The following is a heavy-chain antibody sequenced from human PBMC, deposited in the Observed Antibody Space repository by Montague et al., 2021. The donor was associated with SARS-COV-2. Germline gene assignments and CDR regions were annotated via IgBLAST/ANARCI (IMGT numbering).Heavy chain of an antibody. CDR1: GGSISTSNW. CDR3: ARFSGIAVRRPFDY. V-gene: IGHV4-4*02. D-gene: IGHD6-6*01. CDR2: IYHNGTS. J-gene: IGHJ4*02. Sequence: SETLSLTCAVSGGSISTSNWCNWVRQPPGKGLEWIGQIYHNGTSNYNPSPKSRVTISVDKSKNQFYLRLSSVTAADTAVYYCARFSGIAVRRPFDYWGQGTLVIVSS.